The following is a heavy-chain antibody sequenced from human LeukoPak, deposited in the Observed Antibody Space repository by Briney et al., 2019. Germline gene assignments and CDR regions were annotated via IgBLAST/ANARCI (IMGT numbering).Heavy chain of an antibody. J-gene: IGHJ4*02. CDR2: ISGSGGST. D-gene: IGHD3-22*01. V-gene: IGHV3-23*01. CDR3: ARDAHYYDSSDYPGGLYYFDY. CDR1: GFTFSSYA. Sequence: GGSLRLSCAASGFTFSSYAMGWVRQAPGRGLEWVSAISGSGGSTYYADSVKGRFTISRDNSKNTLYLQMNSLRAEDTAVYYCARDAHYYDSSDYPGGLYYFDYWGQGALVTVSS.